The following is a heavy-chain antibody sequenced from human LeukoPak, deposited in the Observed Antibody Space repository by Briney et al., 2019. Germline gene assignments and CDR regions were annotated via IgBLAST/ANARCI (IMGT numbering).Heavy chain of an antibody. CDR1: GDSVNNTNW. V-gene: IGHV4-4*02. D-gene: IGHD2-2*01. Sequence: SETLSLTCAVSGDSVNNTNWWTWVRQSPGKGLEWIGEIFHSGVTNYNPSLKSRVVISLGKSKNQFSLKLTSVTAADTAVYYCASYPQYCSSTSCPLMAFDIWGQGTMVTVSS. CDR3: ASYPQYCSSTSCPLMAFDI. J-gene: IGHJ3*02. CDR2: IFHSGVT.